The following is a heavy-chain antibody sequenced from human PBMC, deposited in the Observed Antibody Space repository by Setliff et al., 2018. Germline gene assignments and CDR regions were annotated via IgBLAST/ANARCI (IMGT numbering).Heavy chain of an antibody. Sequence: LSLTCTVSGGSINEANYYWSWIRQPAGKGLEWIGHIYTRGSTNYXXPLRSRVSISVDTSKNHFSLRLSSVAATDTAVYYCLRIRLVPHGHSWGQGTLVTVSS. D-gene: IGHD2-15*01. CDR1: GGSINEANYY. CDR3: LRIRLVPHGHS. J-gene: IGHJ4*02. V-gene: IGHV4-61*09. CDR2: IYTRGST.